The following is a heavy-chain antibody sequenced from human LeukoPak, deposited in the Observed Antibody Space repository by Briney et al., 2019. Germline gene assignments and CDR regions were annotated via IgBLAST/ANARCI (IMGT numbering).Heavy chain of an antibody. Sequence: SETLSLTCTVSGGSISSYYWSWIRQPPGKGLEWIGYIYYSGSTNYNPSLKSRVTISVDTSKNQFSLKLSSVTAADKAVYYCARTVGATHLDAFDIWGQGTMVTVSS. CDR3: ARTVGATHLDAFDI. V-gene: IGHV4-59*08. J-gene: IGHJ3*02. CDR1: GGSISSYY. D-gene: IGHD1-26*01. CDR2: IYYSGST.